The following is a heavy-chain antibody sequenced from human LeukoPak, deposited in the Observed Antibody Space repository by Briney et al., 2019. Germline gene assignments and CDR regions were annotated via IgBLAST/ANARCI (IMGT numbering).Heavy chain of an antibody. D-gene: IGHD6-13*01. V-gene: IGHV3-53*01. J-gene: IGHJ4*02. CDR2: IYSDGTT. CDR3: ARDGVEQQLVHYFDY. CDR1: GFXVGNSY. Sequence: GGSLRLSCAASGFXVGNSYITWVRQAPGKGLDWVSLIYSDGTTYYADSVKGRFIISRDNSMNTLYLQMNSLRAEDTAVYYCARDGVEQQLVHYFDYWGQGALVTVSS.